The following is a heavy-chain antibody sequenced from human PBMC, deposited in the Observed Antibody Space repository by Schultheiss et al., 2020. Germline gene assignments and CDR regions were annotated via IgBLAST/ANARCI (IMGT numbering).Heavy chain of an antibody. Sequence: SQTLSLTCTVSGGSISSYYWSWIRQPPGKGLEWIGYIYYSGSTNYNPSLKSRVTISVDTSKNQFSLSLTSVTAADTAIYYCARTTDGATLNYYDSWGQGTLVTVSS. CDR3: ARTTDGATLNYYDS. J-gene: IGHJ4*02. CDR2: IYYSGST. CDR1: GGSISSYY. V-gene: IGHV4-59*01. D-gene: IGHD2/OR15-2a*01.